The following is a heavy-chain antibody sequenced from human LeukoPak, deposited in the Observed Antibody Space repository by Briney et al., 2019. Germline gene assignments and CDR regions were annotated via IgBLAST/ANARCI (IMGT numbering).Heavy chain of an antibody. CDR1: GFTFSRYG. J-gene: IGHJ4*02. CDR3: ANGAHPDSSHYYFDY. V-gene: IGHV3-23*01. Sequence: PGGSLRLSCAASGFTFSRYGMSWVRRAPGKGLEWVSAITGRGVRTYNGDSVKGRFTISRDTSKNTVYLQMNSLRGDDTAVYYCANGAHPDSSHYYFDYWGQGALVTVSS. CDR2: ITGRGVRT. D-gene: IGHD2-2*01.